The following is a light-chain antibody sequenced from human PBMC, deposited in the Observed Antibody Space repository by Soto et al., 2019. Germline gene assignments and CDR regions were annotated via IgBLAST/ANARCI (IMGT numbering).Light chain of an antibody. CDR2: DTS. CDR3: QQYGSSPPMYT. Sequence: EIVLTQAPTTLSFSLGERATLSCRASQTVSKYLAWYQQKPGQAPRLLIYDTSNRATGIPARFSGSGSGTDFTLTISGLQPEDFAVYYCQQYGSSPPMYTFGQGTKLEIK. J-gene: IGKJ2*01. CDR1: QTVSKY. V-gene: IGKV3-11*01.